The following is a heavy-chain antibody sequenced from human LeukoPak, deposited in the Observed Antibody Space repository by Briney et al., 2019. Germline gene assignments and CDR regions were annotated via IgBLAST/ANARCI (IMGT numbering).Heavy chain of an antibody. Sequence: GGSLRLSWATSGFTLSTYAMSWVRQAPGKGLEWVSLISGSGSGAHYADSVKGRFTISRDNSKNMLYLHMNSLRADDTAVYYCARSGTEDGYNIYFDHWGQGTLVTVSS. V-gene: IGHV3-23*01. CDR1: GFTLSTYA. D-gene: IGHD5-24*01. CDR3: ARSGTEDGYNIYFDH. CDR2: ISGSGSGA. J-gene: IGHJ4*02.